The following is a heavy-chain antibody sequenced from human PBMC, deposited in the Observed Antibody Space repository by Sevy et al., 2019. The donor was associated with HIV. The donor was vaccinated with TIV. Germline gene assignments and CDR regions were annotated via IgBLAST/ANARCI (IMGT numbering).Heavy chain of an antibody. Sequence: GGSLRLSCAASGFTFNTHAMNWVRQAPGKGLEWVSVISATGSSTYYADSVKGRFTISRDNSKNTLYLQMNSLTADDTAVYYCAKALNPALESMIEVILRTLKGFDVWGHGTMVTVSS. J-gene: IGHJ3*01. D-gene: IGHD3-22*01. CDR1: GFTFNTHA. V-gene: IGHV3-23*01. CDR3: AKALNPALESMIEVILRTLKGFDV. CDR2: ISATGSST.